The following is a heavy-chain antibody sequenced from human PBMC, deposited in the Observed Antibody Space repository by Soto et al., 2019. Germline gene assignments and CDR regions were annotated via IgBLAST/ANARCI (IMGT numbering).Heavy chain of an antibody. V-gene: IGHV5-51*01. CDR3: AKAPCPTCLFDY. J-gene: IGHJ4*02. CDR2: IYPGDSDT. CDR1: GYRFTSYW. Sequence: GVSLKISCKGSGYRFTSYWIGWVRTMPGKGLEWMGIIYPGDSDTRYSPSFQGQVTISADKSISTAYLQWSSLKASDTAVYYCAKAPCPTCLFDYWGQGTLVTVSS.